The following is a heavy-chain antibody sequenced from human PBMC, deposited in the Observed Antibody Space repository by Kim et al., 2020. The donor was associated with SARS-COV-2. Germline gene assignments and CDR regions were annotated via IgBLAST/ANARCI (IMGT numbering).Heavy chain of an antibody. D-gene: IGHD3-10*01. CDR3: AKGRWFGDLPFDY. J-gene: IGHJ4*02. Sequence: GGSLRLSCAASGFSFSSYGIHWVRQAPGKGLEWVAAISYEGSNEYYADSVKGRFTISRDNSKNTLYLQMNRLRIEDTAVYYCAKGRWFGDLPFDYWGQGTLGTVSS. CDR2: ISYEGSNE. CDR1: GFSFSSYG. V-gene: IGHV3-30*18.